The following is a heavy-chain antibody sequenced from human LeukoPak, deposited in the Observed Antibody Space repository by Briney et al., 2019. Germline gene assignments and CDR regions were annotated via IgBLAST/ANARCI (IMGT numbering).Heavy chain of an antibody. CDR3: ARLAFHYYDSSGYPLFDY. J-gene: IGHJ4*02. V-gene: IGHV5-51*01. D-gene: IGHD3-22*01. CDR1: GYSFTSYW. CDR2: IYPGDSDT. Sequence: ESLKISCKGPGYSFTSYWIGWVRQMPGKGLEWMGIIYPGDSDTRYSPSFQGQVTISADKSISTAYLQWSSLKASDTAMYYCARLAFHYYDSSGYPLFDYWGQGTLVTVSS.